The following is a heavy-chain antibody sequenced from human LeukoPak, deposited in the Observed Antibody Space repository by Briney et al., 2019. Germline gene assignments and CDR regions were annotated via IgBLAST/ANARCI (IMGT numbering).Heavy chain of an antibody. CDR3: ARHGWRGYNYGLYYMDV. D-gene: IGHD5-18*01. Sequence: PSETLSLTCTVSGGYMSSNYWGWIRRPPGKGLEWIGYIHHTRGATYSPSLKSRVTISVDTSKNQFSLKLSSVTAADTAVYYCARHGWRGYNYGLYYMDVWGKGTTVTVSS. CDR2: IHHTRGA. V-gene: IGHV4-59*08. J-gene: IGHJ6*03. CDR1: GGYMSSNY.